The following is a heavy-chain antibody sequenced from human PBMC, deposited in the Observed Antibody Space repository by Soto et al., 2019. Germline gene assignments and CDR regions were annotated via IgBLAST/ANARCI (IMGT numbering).Heavy chain of an antibody. CDR3: ARVFGRRIVVVIPNWFDP. CDR1: GGSFSGYY. CDR2: INHSGST. D-gene: IGHD3-22*01. Sequence: SETLSLTCAPYGGSFSGYYRGWLSQPPGKGLEWIGEINHSGSTNYNPSLKSRVTISVDTFKNQFSLKLSSVTAADTAVYYCARVFGRRIVVVIPNWFDPWGQGTLVTVSS. J-gene: IGHJ5*02. V-gene: IGHV4-34*01.